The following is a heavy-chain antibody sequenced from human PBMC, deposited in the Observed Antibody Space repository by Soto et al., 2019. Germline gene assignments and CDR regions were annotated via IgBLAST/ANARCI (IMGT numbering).Heavy chain of an antibody. V-gene: IGHV3-30-3*01. D-gene: IGHD4-4*01. CDR1: GFTLISYA. J-gene: IGHJ6*02. CDR3: ARDSFPTTTKGHGVYLYYGVDV. Sequence: QPWGSLRLSCAASGFTLISYAIRCVRHSPLKWREWVAVISYDGSNKYYADSVKGRFTISGDNSKNTLDLQMNSLRAEDTAVFYCARDSFPTTTKGHGVYLYYGVDVWGQGTTVTVSS. CDR2: ISYDGSNK.